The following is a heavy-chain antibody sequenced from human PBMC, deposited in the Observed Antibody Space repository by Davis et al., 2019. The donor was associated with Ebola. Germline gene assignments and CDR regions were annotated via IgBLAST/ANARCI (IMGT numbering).Heavy chain of an antibody. Sequence: GGPLRPSCAAPGSTFSSFGMPWVRQAPGKGLEWVAAVWYDGSRKEYADSVKGRFTISRDNSNNTLSLQMNSLRAEDTAVYYCARIEAIRQFDYWGQGTLVTVSS. CDR2: VWYDGSRK. D-gene: IGHD5-24*01. CDR3: ARIEAIRQFDY. J-gene: IGHJ4*02. V-gene: IGHV3-33*01. CDR1: GSTFSSFG.